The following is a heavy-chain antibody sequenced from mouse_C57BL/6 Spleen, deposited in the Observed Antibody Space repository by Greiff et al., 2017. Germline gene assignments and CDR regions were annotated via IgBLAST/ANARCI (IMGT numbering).Heavy chain of an antibody. CDR1: GYTFTSYW. CDR3: ARIYYGNLYYFDY. CDR2: IDPSDSYT. Sequence: QVQLQQPGAELVRPGTSVKLSCKASGYTFTSYWMHWVKQRPGQGLEWIGVIDPSDSYTNYNQKFKGKATLTVDTSSSTAYMQRSSLTSEDSAVYYCARIYYGNLYYFDYWGQGTTLTVSS. D-gene: IGHD2-1*01. V-gene: IGHV1-59*01. J-gene: IGHJ2*01.